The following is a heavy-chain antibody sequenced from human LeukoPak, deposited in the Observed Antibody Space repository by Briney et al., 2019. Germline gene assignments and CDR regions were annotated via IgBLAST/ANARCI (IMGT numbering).Heavy chain of an antibody. Sequence: ASVKVSCKASGYTFTSYDINWVRQATGQGLEWMGWMNPNSGNTGYAQKFQGRVTMTRNTSISTAYMELSSLRSEDTAVYYCASSYGRVGATLDYWGQGTLVTVSS. CDR2: MNPNSGNT. J-gene: IGHJ4*02. D-gene: IGHD1-26*01. CDR3: ASSYGRVGATLDY. V-gene: IGHV1-8*01. CDR1: GYTFTSYD.